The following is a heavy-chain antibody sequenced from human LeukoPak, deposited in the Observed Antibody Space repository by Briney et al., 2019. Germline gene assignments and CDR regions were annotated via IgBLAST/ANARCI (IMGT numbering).Heavy chain of an antibody. CDR2: INTDGSGSGT. CDR1: EFTFSSDW. V-gene: IGHV3-74*01. Sequence: PGGSLRLSCAASEFTFSSDWMHWVRQAPGKGLVWVSRINTDGSGSGTSYADSVKGRFTISRDNAKNTLYLQMNSLRVEDTAVYYCARDLRSAADYWGQGTLVTVSS. CDR3: ARDLRSAADY. J-gene: IGHJ4*02.